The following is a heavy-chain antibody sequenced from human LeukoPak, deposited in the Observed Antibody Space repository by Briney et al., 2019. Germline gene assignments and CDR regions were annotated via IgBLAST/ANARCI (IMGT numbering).Heavy chain of an antibody. V-gene: IGHV4-34*01. CDR2: INHSGST. CDR1: GGSFSGYY. D-gene: IGHD1-26*01. CDR3: ARPAWPVGADDY. Sequence: PSETLSLTCAVYGGSFSGYYWSWIRQPPGKGLGWIGEINHSGSTNYNPSLKSRVTISVDTSKNQFSLKLSSVTAADTAVYYCARPAWPVGADDYWGQGTLVTVSS. J-gene: IGHJ4*02.